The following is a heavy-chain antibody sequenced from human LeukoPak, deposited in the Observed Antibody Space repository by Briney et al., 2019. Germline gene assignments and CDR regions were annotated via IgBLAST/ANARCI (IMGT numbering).Heavy chain of an antibody. V-gene: IGHV3-9*01. CDR2: ISWNSGSI. J-gene: IGHJ4*02. Sequence: GRSLRLSCAASGFTFDDYAMHWVRQAPGKGLEWVSGISWNSGSIGYADSVKGRFTISRDNAKNSLYLQMNSLRAEDTALYYCAKGKRSGYYYVELDYWGQGTLVTVPS. D-gene: IGHD3-22*01. CDR3: AKGKRSGYYYVELDY. CDR1: GFTFDDYA.